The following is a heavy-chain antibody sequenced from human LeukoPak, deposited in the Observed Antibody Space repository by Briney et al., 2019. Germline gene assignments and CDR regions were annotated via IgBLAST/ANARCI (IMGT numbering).Heavy chain of an antibody. CDR1: GFTFSSYA. V-gene: IGHV3-23*01. CDR2: ISGSGGST. Sequence: GGSLRLSCAASGFTFSSYAMSWVRQAPGKGLEWVSAISGSGGSTYYADSVKGRFTISRDNSKNTVYLQMNSLRAEDTAVYYCAKVGSRMVRGVINWFDPWGQGTLVTVSS. D-gene: IGHD3-10*01. CDR3: AKVGSRMVRGVINWFDP. J-gene: IGHJ5*02.